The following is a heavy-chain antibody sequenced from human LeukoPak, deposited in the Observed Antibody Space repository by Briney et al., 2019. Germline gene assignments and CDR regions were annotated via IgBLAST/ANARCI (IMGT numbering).Heavy chain of an antibody. CDR3: AKEGLAALDY. Sequence: GGSLRLSCAASGFTFSSYGMHWVRQAPGKGLEWVAVISYDGSNKYYADSVKGRFTISRDNSKNTLYLQMNSLRAEDTAVYYCAKEGLAALDYWGQGTLVTVSS. CDR1: GFTFSSYG. V-gene: IGHV3-30*18. J-gene: IGHJ4*02. D-gene: IGHD3-3*02. CDR2: ISYDGSNK.